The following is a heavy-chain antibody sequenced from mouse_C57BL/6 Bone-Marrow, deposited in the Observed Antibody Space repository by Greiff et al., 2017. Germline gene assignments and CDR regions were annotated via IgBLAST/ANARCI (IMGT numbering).Heavy chain of an antibody. CDR1: GFTFSSYA. V-gene: IGHV5-9-1*02. CDR2: ISSGGDYI. J-gene: IGHJ4*01. D-gene: IGHD1-1*01. CDR3: TRITTVVYYYAMDY. Sequence: EVMLVESGEGLVKPGGSLKLSCAASGFTFSSYAMSWVRQTPEKRLEWVAYISSGGDYIYYADTVKGRFTISRDTAGNTLYLQMSSLKSEDTAMYYCTRITTVVYYYAMDYWGQGTSVTVSS.